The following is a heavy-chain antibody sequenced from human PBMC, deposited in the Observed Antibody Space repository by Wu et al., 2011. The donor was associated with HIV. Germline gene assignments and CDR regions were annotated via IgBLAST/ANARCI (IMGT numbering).Heavy chain of an antibody. Sequence: QVQLVQSGTEMKKPGSSVKVSCSASADIFKKNSLSWVRQAPGQGLEWMGRIVPIFGTVKYLQKLQGRLTISADASTETVYMELNTLTPEDTATYYCARDGSNWGTDNWFDPWGQGTLVLVSS. V-gene: IGHV1-69*15. CDR3: ARDGSNWGTDNWFDP. D-gene: IGHD7-27*01. CDR2: IVPIFGTV. CDR1: ADIFKKNS. J-gene: IGHJ5*02.